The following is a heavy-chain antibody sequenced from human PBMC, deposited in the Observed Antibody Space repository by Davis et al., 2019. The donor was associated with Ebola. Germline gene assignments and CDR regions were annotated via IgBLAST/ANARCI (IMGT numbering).Heavy chain of an antibody. Sequence: SETLSLTCTVSGGSISSSSYYWAWIRQPPGKGLEWIGSIYYSGSTNYNPSLKSRVTISVDTSKNQFSLKLSSVTAADTAVYYCAREEGYCSGGSCYSGPFDYWGQGTLVTVSS. CDR1: GGSISSSSYY. CDR3: AREEGYCSGGSCYSGPFDY. J-gene: IGHJ4*02. D-gene: IGHD2-15*01. CDR2: IYYSGST. V-gene: IGHV4-39*07.